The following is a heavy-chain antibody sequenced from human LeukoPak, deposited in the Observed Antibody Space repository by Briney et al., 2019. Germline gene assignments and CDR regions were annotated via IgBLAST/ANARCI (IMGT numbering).Heavy chain of an antibody. CDR3: ARGLSIAAALNWFDP. CDR2: IYTSRST. J-gene: IGHJ5*02. V-gene: IGHV4-4*07. Sequence: SETLSLTCTVSGGSISSYYWSWIRQPAGKGLEWIGRIYTSRSTNYNPSLKSRVTMSVDTSKNQFSLKLSSVTAADTAVYYCARGLSIAAALNWFDPWGQGTLVTVSS. CDR1: GGSISSYY. D-gene: IGHD6-13*01.